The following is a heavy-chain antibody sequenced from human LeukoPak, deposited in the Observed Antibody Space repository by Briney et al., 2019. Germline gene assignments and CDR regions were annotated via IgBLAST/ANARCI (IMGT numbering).Heavy chain of an antibody. D-gene: IGHD6-19*01. Sequence: ASETLSLTCAVSGGSISSSNWWSWVRQPPGKGLEWIGEIYHSGSTNYNPSLKSRVTISVDKSKNQFSLKLSSVTAADTAVYYCARVTTGPGIAVAGFFDYWGQGTLVTVSS. CDR3: ARVTTGPGIAVAGFFDY. J-gene: IGHJ4*02. CDR1: GGSISSSNW. CDR2: IYHSGST. V-gene: IGHV4-4*02.